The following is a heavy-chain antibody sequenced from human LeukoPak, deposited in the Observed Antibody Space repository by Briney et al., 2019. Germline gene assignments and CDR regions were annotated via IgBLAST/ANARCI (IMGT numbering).Heavy chain of an antibody. D-gene: IGHD5-24*01. CDR3: ASGDGYNQIDY. CDR1: GYTFTIYY. J-gene: IGHJ4*02. Sequence: GASVKVSCKASGYTFTIYYMHWVRQAPGQGLEWMGIINPSGGSTSYAQKFQGRVTMTRDTSTSTVYMELSSLRSADTAVYYCASGDGYNQIDYWGQGTLVTVPS. CDR2: INPSGGST. V-gene: IGHV1-46*01.